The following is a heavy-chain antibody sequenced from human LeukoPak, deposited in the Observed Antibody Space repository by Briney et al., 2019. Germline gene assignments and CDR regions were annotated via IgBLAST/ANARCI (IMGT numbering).Heavy chain of an antibody. CDR3: AKGGITPDY. Sequence: GGSLRLSCAASGFTFSDAGMHWVRQAPGKGLEWVAIIWYDGSDKYYAESVKGRFTISRDNSKNTLYLQMNSLRAEDTAVYYCAKGGITPDYWGQGTLVAVSA. J-gene: IGHJ4*02. CDR1: GFTFSDAG. CDR2: IWYDGSDK. V-gene: IGHV3-33*06. D-gene: IGHD4-23*01.